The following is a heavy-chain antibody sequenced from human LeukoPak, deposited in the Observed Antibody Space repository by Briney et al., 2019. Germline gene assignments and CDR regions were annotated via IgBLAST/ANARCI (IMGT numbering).Heavy chain of an antibody. J-gene: IGHJ1*01. CDR3: ASDEYYDSSGYWYIQH. Sequence: PSETLSLTCTVSGGSISSYYWSWLRQPPGQGLEGFGNIYYGGSTNYNSSLKSRVAISVDTAKNQCSLKLDSVSAAYAAVDDYASDEYYDSSGYWYIQHWGQGTLVTVSS. CDR1: GGSISSYY. V-gene: IGHV4-59*01. D-gene: IGHD3-22*01. CDR2: IYYGGST.